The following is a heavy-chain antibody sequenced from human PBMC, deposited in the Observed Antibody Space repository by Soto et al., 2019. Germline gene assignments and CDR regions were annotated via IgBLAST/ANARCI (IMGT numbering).Heavy chain of an antibody. CDR1: GGSISGSGFH. J-gene: IGHJ5*02. CDR3: AVQDRDYSSGLNWVAP. CDR2: IHSGGST. D-gene: IGHD4-4*01. Sequence: PSETLSLTCTVSGGSISGSGFHWGWIRQTPGKGLEWIGSIHSGGSTYYNPSFRSRITISVDTSRTRYSLRLTSVTAADTAVYYGAVQDRDYSSGLNWVAPWGQGLLVT. V-gene: IGHV4-39*02.